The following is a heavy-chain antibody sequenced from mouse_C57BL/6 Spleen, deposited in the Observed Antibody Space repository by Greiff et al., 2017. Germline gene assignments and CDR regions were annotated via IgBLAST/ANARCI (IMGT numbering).Heavy chain of an antibody. D-gene: IGHD2-5*01. J-gene: IGHJ4*01. Sequence: EVKVVESGGGLVKPGGSLKLSCAASGFTFSSYAMSWVRQTPEKRLEWVATISDGGSYTYYPDNVKGRFTISRDNAKNNLYLQMSHLKSEDTAMYYCARDKSNPYAMDYWGQGTSVTVSS. CDR2: ISDGGSYT. CDR1: GFTFSSYA. V-gene: IGHV5-4*01. CDR3: ARDKSNPYAMDY.